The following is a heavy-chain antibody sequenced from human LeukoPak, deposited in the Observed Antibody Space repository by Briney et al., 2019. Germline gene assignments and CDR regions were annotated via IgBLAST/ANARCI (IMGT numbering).Heavy chain of an antibody. V-gene: IGHV1-2*02. CDR2: INPNSGGT. CDR3: ARDRRYYDLSLHYYYYYMDV. CDR1: GYTFTGYY. J-gene: IGHJ6*03. D-gene: IGHD3-3*01. Sequence: ASVKVSCKASGYTFTGYYMHWVRQAPGQGLEWMGWINPNSGGTNYSQKFQGRVTMTRDTSISTAYMELSRLRSDDTPVYYCARDRRYYDLSLHYYYYYMDVWGKGTTVNVSS.